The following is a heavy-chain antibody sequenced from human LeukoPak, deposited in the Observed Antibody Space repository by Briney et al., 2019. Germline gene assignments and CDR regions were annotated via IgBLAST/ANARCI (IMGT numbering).Heavy chain of an antibody. CDR2: INPNSGGT. CDR1: GYTFTGYY. J-gene: IGHJ3*02. Sequence: ASVKVSCNPSGYTFTGYYIHWVRQAPGQGLEWMGWINPNSGGTSCAQKFQGRVTMTRDTSISTAYMELSRLRSDDTAVYYCARDPTEISRSYYYDSSSLGAFDIWGQGTMVTVSS. D-gene: IGHD3-22*01. V-gene: IGHV1-2*02. CDR3: ARDPTEISRSYYYDSSSLGAFDI.